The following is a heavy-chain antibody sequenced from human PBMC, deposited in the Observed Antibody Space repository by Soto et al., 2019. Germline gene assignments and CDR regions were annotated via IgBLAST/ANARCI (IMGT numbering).Heavy chain of an antibody. Sequence: GGSLRLSCAASGFTFSSYGMHWVRQAPGKGLEWVAVISYDGSNKYYADSVKGPFTISRDNSKNTLYLQMNSLRAEDTAVYYCATPNAQDSSSFDYWGQGTLVTVSS. V-gene: IGHV3-30*03. CDR2: ISYDGSNK. CDR1: GFTFSSYG. D-gene: IGHD6-6*01. CDR3: ATPNAQDSSSFDY. J-gene: IGHJ4*02.